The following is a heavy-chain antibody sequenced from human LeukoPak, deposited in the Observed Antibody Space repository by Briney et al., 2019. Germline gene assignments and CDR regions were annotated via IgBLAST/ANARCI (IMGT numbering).Heavy chain of an antibody. CDR2: IYYSGST. J-gene: IGHJ4*02. Sequence: SETLSLTCTVSGDSISTYYWSWIRQPPGKGLEWIGYIYYSGSTNYNPSLKSRVTISVDTSKNQFSLKLISVTAADTAVYYCVRDRELTYWSQGTLVTVSS. V-gene: IGHV4-59*01. CDR1: GDSISTYY. D-gene: IGHD1-26*01. CDR3: VRDRELTY.